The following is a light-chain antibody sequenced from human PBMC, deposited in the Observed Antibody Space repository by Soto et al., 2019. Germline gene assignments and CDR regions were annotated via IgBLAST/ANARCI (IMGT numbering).Light chain of an antibody. J-gene: IGKJ2*02. Sequence: DIVMTQSPLSLPVTPGEPASISCRSSQSLLYSNGYNYLDWYLQKPGQSPQLLIYLTFNRSSGVPDRVSGSGSGTDFTLKISRVEAEDVGVYYCMQALQAPRTFGQGTKLESK. CDR3: MQALQAPRT. CDR2: LTF. CDR1: QSLLYSNGYNY. V-gene: IGKV2-28*01.